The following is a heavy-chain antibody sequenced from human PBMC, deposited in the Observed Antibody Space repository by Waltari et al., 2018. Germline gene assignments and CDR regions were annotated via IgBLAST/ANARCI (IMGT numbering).Heavy chain of an antibody. CDR2: IYYSGST. V-gene: IGHV4-59*11. Sequence: QVQLQESGPGLVKLSETLSLTCTVSGGSISSHYWSWIRQPPGKGLEWIGYIYYSGSTNSNPSLKSRVTISVDTSKNQFSLKLSSVTAADTAVYYCARDRSPSMVRGVIIHAFDIWGQGTMVTVSS. CDR3: ARDRSPSMVRGVIIHAFDI. CDR1: GGSISSHY. D-gene: IGHD3-10*01. J-gene: IGHJ3*02.